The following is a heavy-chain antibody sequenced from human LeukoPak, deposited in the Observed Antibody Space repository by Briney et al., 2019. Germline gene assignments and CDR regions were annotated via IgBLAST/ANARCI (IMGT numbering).Heavy chain of an antibody. J-gene: IGHJ4*02. CDR1: GFTFTNYA. V-gene: IGHV3-30*04. D-gene: IGHD4-17*01. Sequence: GGSLRLSCAASGFTFTNYAIHWVRQAPGKGLEWVAVISYDGDYQNYADSVKGRFTISRDNSKNTLYLQMNSLRPEDTAVYYCARDSYDYGDYGNSFDYWGQGTLVTVSS. CDR2: ISYDGDYQ. CDR3: ARDSYDYGDYGNSFDY.